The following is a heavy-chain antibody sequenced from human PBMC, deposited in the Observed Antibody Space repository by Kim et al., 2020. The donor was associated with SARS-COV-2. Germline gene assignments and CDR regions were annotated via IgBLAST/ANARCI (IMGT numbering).Heavy chain of an antibody. J-gene: IGHJ4*02. V-gene: IGHV4-4*07. D-gene: IGHD6-19*01. CDR3: ARDGSRYSSGQRDY. Sequence: PSIKSRVTMSVDTSKNQFSLKLSSVTAADTAVYYCARDGSRYSSGQRDYWGQGTLVTVSS.